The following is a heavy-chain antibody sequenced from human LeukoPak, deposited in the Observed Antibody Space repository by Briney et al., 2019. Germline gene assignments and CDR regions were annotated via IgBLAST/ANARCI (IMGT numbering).Heavy chain of an antibody. D-gene: IGHD2-15*01. CDR3: AGGLLGCSGGSCYPTDY. V-gene: IGHV3-30*03. CDR1: GFTFSSYG. J-gene: IGHJ4*02. Sequence: PGGSLRLSCAASGFTFSSYGMHWVRQAPGKGLEWVAVISDDGNNKYYVDSVKGRFTISGDNPKNTLYLQMDSLRAEDTAVYYCAGGLLGCSGGSCYPTDYWGQGTLVTVSS. CDR2: ISDDGNNK.